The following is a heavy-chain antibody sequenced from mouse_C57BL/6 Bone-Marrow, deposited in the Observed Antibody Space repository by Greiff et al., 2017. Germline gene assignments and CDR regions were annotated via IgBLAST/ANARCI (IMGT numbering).Heavy chain of an antibody. Sequence: EVQLVESGAELVRPGASVKMSCTASGFNIKDYYMNWVKQRPEQGLEWIGRIDPEDGDTEYAPKFQGKATMTADTSSNTAYMQLSSLTSEDTAVYFCTTADSILWFAYWGQGTLVTVSA. CDR2: IDPEDGDT. CDR3: TTADSILWFAY. V-gene: IGHV14-1*01. J-gene: IGHJ3*01. D-gene: IGHD2-10*02. CDR1: GFNIKDYY.